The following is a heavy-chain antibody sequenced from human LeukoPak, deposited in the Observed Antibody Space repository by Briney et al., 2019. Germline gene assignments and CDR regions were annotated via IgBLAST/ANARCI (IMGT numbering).Heavy chain of an antibody. J-gene: IGHJ5*01. CDR2: FVLEDGER. CDR3: ATLDLPPSTAAVAS. V-gene: IGHV1-24*01. Sequence: ASVKVSCKVSGYTLSELSIHWVRQGPGKGLEWMAGFVLEDGERIYAQKFRGRVRVTEDTSTDTAYMELSSLRSKDTAVYYCATLDLPPSTAAVASWGQGTLVTVSS. D-gene: IGHD6-13*01. CDR1: GYTLSELS.